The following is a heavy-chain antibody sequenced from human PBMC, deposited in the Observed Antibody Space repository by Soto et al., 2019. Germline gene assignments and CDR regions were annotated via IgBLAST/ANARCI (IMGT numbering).Heavy chain of an antibody. CDR1: GGSSGGGDDC. V-gene: IGHV4-30-4*01. CDR2: IYYSGST. CDR3: ARLGVLRYFDWGTRGYFDY. J-gene: IGHJ4*02. Sequence: SETLSLTCTVSGGSSGGGDDCWSWIRQPPGKGLEWIGYIYYSGSTNYNPSLKSRVTISVDTSKNQFSLKLSSVTAADTAVYYCARLGVLRYFDWGTRGYFDYRGQGTLVTVSS. D-gene: IGHD3-9*01.